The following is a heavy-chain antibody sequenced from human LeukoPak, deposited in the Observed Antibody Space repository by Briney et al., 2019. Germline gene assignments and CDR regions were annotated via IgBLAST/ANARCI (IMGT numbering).Heavy chain of an antibody. J-gene: IGHJ4*02. CDR1: GYTFTSYH. CDR3: VREEAHTYNFDF. Sequence: GASVKVSCKTSGYTFTSYHMHWVRQAPGQGLEWVGILKSSGDTTVYAQKFQGRVTVTRDRSTSTVYMELSSLSSEDTALYYCVREEAHTYNFDFWGPGTLVTVSS. CDR2: LKSSGDTT. D-gene: IGHD5-18*01. V-gene: IGHV1-46*01.